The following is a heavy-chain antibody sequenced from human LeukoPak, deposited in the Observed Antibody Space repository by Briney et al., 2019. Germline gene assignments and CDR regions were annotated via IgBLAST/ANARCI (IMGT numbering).Heavy chain of an antibody. V-gene: IGHV4-59*01. J-gene: IGHJ4*02. CDR3: ARGNVDTAMGRDY. CDR2: IYYSGST. CDR1: GGSISSYY. Sequence: SSETLSLTCTVSGGSISSYYWSWIRQPPGKGLERIGYIYYSGSTNYNPSLKSRVTISVDTSKNQFSLKLSSVTAADTAVYYCARGNVDTAMGRDYWGQGTLVTVSS. D-gene: IGHD5-18*01.